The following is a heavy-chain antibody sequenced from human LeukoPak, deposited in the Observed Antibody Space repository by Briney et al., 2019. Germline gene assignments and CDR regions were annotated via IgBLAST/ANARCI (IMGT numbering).Heavy chain of an antibody. V-gene: IGHV4-59*01. D-gene: IGHD3-3*01. J-gene: IGHJ4*02. CDR2: IYYSGST. Sequence: PSETLSLTCTVSGVSISSYYWSWIRQPPGKGLEWIGYIYYSGSTNYNPSLKSRVTISVDTSKNQFSLKLSSVTAADTAVYFCAKNPDGGPFDYWGQGTLVTVSS. CDR1: GVSISSYY. CDR3: AKNPDGGPFDY.